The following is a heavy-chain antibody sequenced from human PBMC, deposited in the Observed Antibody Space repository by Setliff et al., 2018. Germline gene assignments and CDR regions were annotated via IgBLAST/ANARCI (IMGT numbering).Heavy chain of an antibody. J-gene: IGHJ6*03. CDR2: ISGSGGST. Sequence: GGSLRLSCAASGFTFSSYAMSWVRRAPGKGLEWVSAISGSGGSTYYADSVKGRFTISRDNSKNMLYLQMNSLRAEDTAVYYCTRERSEDFWSGYPYYYYMDVWGKGTTVTVSS. D-gene: IGHD3-3*01. V-gene: IGHV3-23*01. CDR1: GFTFSSYA. CDR3: TRERSEDFWSGYPYYYYMDV.